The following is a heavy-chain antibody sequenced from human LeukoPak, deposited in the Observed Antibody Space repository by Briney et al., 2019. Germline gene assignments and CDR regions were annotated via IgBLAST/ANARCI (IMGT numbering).Heavy chain of an antibody. CDR2: IYTSGST. D-gene: IGHD2-2*01. J-gene: IGHJ6*03. CDR1: GGSISSYY. Sequence: SETLSLTCTVSGGSISSYYWSWFRQPARKGLEWIGGIYTSGSTNYNPSLKSRVTMSVDTCKNQFSLKLSSVTAADTAVYYCAGVVVPAAMGYYYYYMDVWGKGTTVTVSS. V-gene: IGHV4-4*07. CDR3: AGVVVPAAMGYYYYYMDV.